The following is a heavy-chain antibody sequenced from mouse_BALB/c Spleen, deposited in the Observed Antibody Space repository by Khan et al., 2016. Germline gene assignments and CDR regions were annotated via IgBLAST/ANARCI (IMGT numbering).Heavy chain of an antibody. CDR3: ARERAVVANFDY. J-gene: IGHJ2*01. V-gene: IGHV1-4*01. D-gene: IGHD1-1*01. Sequence: QVRLQQSGAELARPGASVKMSCKASGYTFTRYTMQWVKQRPGQGLEWIGYINPSSGYTDYNQKFKDKATLTADKSSSTAYMQLSSLTSEDSAVYYCARERAVVANFDYWGQGTTLTVSS. CDR1: GYTFTRYT. CDR2: INPSSGYT.